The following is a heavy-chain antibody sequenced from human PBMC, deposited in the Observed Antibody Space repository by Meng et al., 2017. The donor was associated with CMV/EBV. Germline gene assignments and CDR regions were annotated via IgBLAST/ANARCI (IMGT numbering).Heavy chain of an antibody. CDR3: ARRGLEWPRDPNYYFDY. D-gene: IGHD1-1*01. V-gene: IGHV5-51*01. Sequence: KVSCKGSGYSFTSYWIGWVRQMPGKGLEWMGIIYPGDSDTRYSPSFQGQVTISADKSISTAYLQWSSLKASDTAMYYCARRGLEWPRDPNYYFDYWGQGTPVTVSS. J-gene: IGHJ4*02. CDR2: IYPGDSDT. CDR1: GYSFTSYW.